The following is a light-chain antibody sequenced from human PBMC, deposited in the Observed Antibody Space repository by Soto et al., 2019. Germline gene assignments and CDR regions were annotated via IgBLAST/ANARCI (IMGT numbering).Light chain of an antibody. V-gene: IGKV1-5*01. CDR3: QHYNSYSWT. J-gene: IGKJ1*01. CDR1: QSISVW. CDR2: DAS. Sequence: TQSPSTLSASVGDRVTITGRASQSISVWLAWYQQKPGKAPKVLIYDASRLESGVPSRFSGSGSGTEFTLTISSLQPADFATYYCQHYNSYSWTFGQGTKVDIK.